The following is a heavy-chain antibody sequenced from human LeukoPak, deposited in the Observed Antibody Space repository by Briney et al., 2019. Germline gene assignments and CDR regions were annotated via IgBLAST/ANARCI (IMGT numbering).Heavy chain of an antibody. CDR2: ISSSGSTI. CDR3: AREGPYGSGSYYEGGFDY. CDR1: GFTFSSYE. V-gene: IGHV3-48*03. D-gene: IGHD3-10*01. Sequence: GGSLRLSCAASGFTFSSYEMTWVRQAPGKGLEWVSYISSSGSTIYYADSVKGRFTISRDNAKNSLYLQMNSLRAEDTAVYYCAREGPYGSGSYYEGGFDYWGQGTLVTVSS. J-gene: IGHJ4*02.